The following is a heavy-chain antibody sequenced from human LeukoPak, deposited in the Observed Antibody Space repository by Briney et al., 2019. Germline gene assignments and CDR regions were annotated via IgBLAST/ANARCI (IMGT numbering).Heavy chain of an antibody. D-gene: IGHD6-19*01. V-gene: IGHV3-73*01. CDR2: IRSKANSYAT. CDR1: GLTFSGSA. J-gene: IGHJ5*02. CDR3: ANTGYSSGWYRVPT. Sequence: GGSLRLSCAASGLTFSGSAMHWVRQASGKGLEWVGRIRSKANSYATAYAASVKGRFTISRDDSKNTAYLQMNSLRAEDTAVYYCANTGYSSGWYRVPTWGQGTLVTVSS.